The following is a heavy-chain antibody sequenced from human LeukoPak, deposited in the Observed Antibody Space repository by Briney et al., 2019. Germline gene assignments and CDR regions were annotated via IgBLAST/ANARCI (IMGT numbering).Heavy chain of an antibody. CDR1: GFRFSSYA. D-gene: IGHD4-11*01. V-gene: IGHV3-23*01. J-gene: IGHJ6*03. Sequence: GGSLRLSCAASGFRFSSYAMSWVRQAPGKGLEWVSAISGSGVSTYYADSVKGRFTVSRDNSKNTLYLQMSSLRAEDTAVYYCASDYPLYYYYMDVWGKGTTVTVSS. CDR2: ISGSGVST. CDR3: ASDYPLYYYYMDV.